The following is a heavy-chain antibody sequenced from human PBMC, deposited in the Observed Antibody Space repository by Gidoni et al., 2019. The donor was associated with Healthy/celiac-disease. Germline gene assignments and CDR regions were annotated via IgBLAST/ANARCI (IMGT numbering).Heavy chain of an antibody. Sequence: QLQLQESGPGLVKPSATLSLTCTVSGGSISSSSYYWGWIREHPGKWLEWIGSIYYSGSTYYNPSVKCRITISVDTSKNQFSLKLSSVTAADTAVYYCARPHHTRGPYSYGRWGQGTLVTVSS. D-gene: IGHD5-18*01. CDR2: IYYSGST. J-gene: IGHJ4*02. V-gene: IGHV4-39*01. CDR1: GGSISSSSYY. CDR3: ARPHHTRGPYSYGR.